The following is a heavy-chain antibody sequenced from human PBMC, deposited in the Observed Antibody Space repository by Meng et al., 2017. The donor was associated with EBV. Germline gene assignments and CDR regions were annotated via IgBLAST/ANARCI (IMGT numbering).Heavy chain of an antibody. D-gene: IGHD2-21*01. CDR1: GDSISDYY. J-gene: IGHJ5*02. CDR2: IHYSGST. CDR3: ARVNSDCGGVMCYKGWFDP. Sequence: QPKEQGPGRVKRSATLPLTCTVSGDSISDYYWRWIRQPPGKGLEWIGYIHYSGSTYYNPSLKSRITISVDMSRNQFSLRLTSVTSADMAVYYCARVNSDCGGVMCYKGWFDPWGQGTLVTVSS. V-gene: IGHV4-59*08.